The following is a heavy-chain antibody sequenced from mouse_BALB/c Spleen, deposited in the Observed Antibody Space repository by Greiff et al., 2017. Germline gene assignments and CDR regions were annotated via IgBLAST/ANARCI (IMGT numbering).Heavy chain of an antibody. CDR3: ARESRDAMDY. Sequence: EVKLVESGPGLVKPSQSLSLTCTVTGYSITSDYAWNWIRQFPGNKLEWMGYISYSGSTSYNPSLKSRISITRDTSKNQFFLQLNSVTTEDTATYYCARESRDAMDYWGQGTSVTVSS. V-gene: IGHV3-2*02. CDR2: ISYSGST. CDR1: GYSITSDYA. J-gene: IGHJ4*01.